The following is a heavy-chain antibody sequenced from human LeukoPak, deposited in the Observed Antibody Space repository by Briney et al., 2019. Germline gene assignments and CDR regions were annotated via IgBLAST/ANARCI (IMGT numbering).Heavy chain of an antibody. V-gene: IGHV1-18*01. CDR3: ARGYCSGGSCYGVGYFYYYMDV. J-gene: IGHJ6*03. D-gene: IGHD2-15*01. Sequence: SVKVSCKASGYTFTSYGISWVRQAPGQGFEWMGWISAYNGNTNYAQKLQGRVTMTTDTSTSTAYMELRSLRSDDTAVFYCARGYCSGGSCYGVGYFYYYMDVWGKGTTVTVSS. CDR2: ISAYNGNT. CDR1: GYTFTSYG.